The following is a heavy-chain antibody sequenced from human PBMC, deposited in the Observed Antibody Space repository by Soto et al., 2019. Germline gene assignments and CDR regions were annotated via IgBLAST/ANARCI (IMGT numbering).Heavy chain of an antibody. J-gene: IGHJ4*02. CDR1: GGSISSYY. D-gene: IGHD3-22*01. V-gene: IGHV4-59*08. CDR3: ATSYYYDSSGYYPTY. CDR2: IYYSGST. Sequence: QVQLQESGPGLVKPSETLSLTCTVSGGSISSYYWSWIRQPPGKGLEWIGYIYYSGSTNYNPSLKSRVTISVDTSKNQFSLKLSSVTAADTAVYYCATSYYYDSSGYYPTYWGQGTLVTVSS.